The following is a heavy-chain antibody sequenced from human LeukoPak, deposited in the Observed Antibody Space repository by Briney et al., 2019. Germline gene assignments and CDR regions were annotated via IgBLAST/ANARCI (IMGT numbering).Heavy chain of an antibody. CDR1: PDSISGAVYY. Sequence: SETLSLTCTVSPDSISGAVYYWGWIRQPPGREMEWMGNINFDGRSYYNPSLQSRVSLSVEVGNYQVSLKLTSVTAADTAVYYCARLAHGAASTGDRFDLWGRGSQVTVSS. D-gene: IGHD4-11*01. V-gene: IGHV4-39*01. CDR3: ARLAHGAASTGDRFDL. CDR2: INFDGRS. J-gene: IGHJ5*02.